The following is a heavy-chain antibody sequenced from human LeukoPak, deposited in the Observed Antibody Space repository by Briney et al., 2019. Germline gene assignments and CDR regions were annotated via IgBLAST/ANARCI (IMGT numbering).Heavy chain of an antibody. V-gene: IGHV1-8*02. CDR3: ARVFSYYDFWSGYLNWFDP. J-gene: IGHJ5*02. Sequence: ASVKVSCKASGYTFTSYGISWVRQATGQGLKWMGWMNPNSGNTGYAQKFQGRVTMTRNTSISTAYMELSSLRSEDTAVYYCARVFSYYDFWSGYLNWFDPWGQGTLVTVSS. D-gene: IGHD3-3*01. CDR2: MNPNSGNT. CDR1: GYTFTSYG.